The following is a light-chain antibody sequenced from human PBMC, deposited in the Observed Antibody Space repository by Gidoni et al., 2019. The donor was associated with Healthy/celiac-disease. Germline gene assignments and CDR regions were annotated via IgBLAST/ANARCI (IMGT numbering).Light chain of an antibody. V-gene: IGKV1-33*01. CDR2: DAS. Sequence: DIQMTQSPSSLSAYVGDRVTITCQASQDISNYLNWYQQKPGKAPKLLIYDASNLETGVPSRFSGIGSGTDFTFTISSLQPEDIATYYCQQYDNLPLTFGGGTKVEIK. CDR3: QQYDNLPLT. CDR1: QDISNY. J-gene: IGKJ4*01.